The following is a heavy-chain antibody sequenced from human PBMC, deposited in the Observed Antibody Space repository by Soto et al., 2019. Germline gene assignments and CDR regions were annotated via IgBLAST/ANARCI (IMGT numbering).Heavy chain of an antibody. J-gene: IGHJ3*02. CDR1: GYTFTSYG. CDR3: ARDRAEQWLVRGAFDI. V-gene: IGHV1-18*04. Sequence: VPVKVSCKASGYTFTSYGISLVRQAPGQGLEWMGWISAYNGNTNYAQKLQGRVTMTTDTSTSTAYMELRSLRSDDTAVYYCARDRAEQWLVRGAFDIWGQGTMVTVSS. D-gene: IGHD6-19*01. CDR2: ISAYNGNT.